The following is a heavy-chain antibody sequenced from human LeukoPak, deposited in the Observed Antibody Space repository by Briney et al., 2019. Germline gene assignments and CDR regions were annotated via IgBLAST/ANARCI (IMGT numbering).Heavy chain of an antibody. CDR2: ISSSSSYI. CDR1: GFTFSSYS. V-gene: IGHV3-21*04. J-gene: IGHJ4*02. Sequence: GGSLRLSCAASGFTFSSYSMNWVRQAPGKGLEWVSSISSSSSYIYYADSVKGRFTISRDNSKNTLYLQMNSLRAEDTAVYYCAKSGYGSGSYRPPHFDYWGQGTLVTVSS. D-gene: IGHD3-10*01. CDR3: AKSGYGSGSYRPPHFDY.